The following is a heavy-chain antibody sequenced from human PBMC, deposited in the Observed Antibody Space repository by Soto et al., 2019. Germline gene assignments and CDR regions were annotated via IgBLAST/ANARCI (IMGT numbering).Heavy chain of an antibody. CDR1: GFTFSSYG. V-gene: IGHV3-33*01. Sequence: QVQLVESGGGVVQPGRSLRLSCAASGFTFSSYGMHWVRQAPGKGLEWVAVIWYDGSNKYYADSVKGRFTISRDNSKNTLYLQMNSLRAEDTDVYYCARDGGIAAAGPDYWGQGTLVTVSS. D-gene: IGHD6-13*01. CDR3: ARDGGIAAAGPDY. J-gene: IGHJ4*02. CDR2: IWYDGSNK.